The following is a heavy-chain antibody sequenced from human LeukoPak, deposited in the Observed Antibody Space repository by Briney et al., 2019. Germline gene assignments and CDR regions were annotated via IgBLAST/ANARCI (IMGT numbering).Heavy chain of an antibody. CDR2: INPNSGGT. D-gene: IGHD2-2*01. V-gene: IGHV1-2*02. J-gene: IGHJ4*02. CDR1: GYTLTELS. CDR3: ARELRIRRYCSSTSCYPGY. Sequence: ASVKVSCKVSGYTLTELSMHWVRQAPGQGLEWMGWINPNSGGTNYAQKFQGRVTMTRDTSISTAYMELSRLRSDDTAVYYCARELRIRRYCSSTSCYPGYWGQGTLVTVSS.